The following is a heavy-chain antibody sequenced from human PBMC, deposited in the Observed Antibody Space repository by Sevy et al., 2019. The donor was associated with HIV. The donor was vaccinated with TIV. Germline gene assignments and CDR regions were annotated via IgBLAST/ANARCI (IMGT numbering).Heavy chain of an antibody. J-gene: IGHJ4*02. CDR2: IKPDGSKK. Sequence: GGSLRLSCAASGFTFSIYWMTWVRQAPGKGLEWVANIKPDGSKKYYVSSVKGRFTISRDNAENSLYLQMNSLRAEDTAVYYCARAIALADSYWGQGTPVTVSS. D-gene: IGHD6-13*01. CDR1: GFTFSIYW. CDR3: ARAIALADSY. V-gene: IGHV3-7*01.